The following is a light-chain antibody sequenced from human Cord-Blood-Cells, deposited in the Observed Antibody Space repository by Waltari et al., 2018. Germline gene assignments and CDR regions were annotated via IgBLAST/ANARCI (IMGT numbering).Light chain of an antibody. Sequence: DIQLTQSPSFLSASVGDSVTITCRASQGISSYLAWYQQKPGKAPKLLIYAASTLQSGVPSRFSGSGSGTEFTLTISSLQPEDFATYYCQQLNSFGGGTKVEIK. V-gene: IGKV1-9*01. CDR3: QQLNS. J-gene: IGKJ4*01. CDR2: AAS. CDR1: QGISSY.